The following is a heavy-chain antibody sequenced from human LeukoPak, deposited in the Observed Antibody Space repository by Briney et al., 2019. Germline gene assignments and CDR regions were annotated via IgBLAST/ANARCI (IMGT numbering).Heavy chain of an antibody. V-gene: IGHV3-23*01. D-gene: IGHD2-2*02. J-gene: IGHJ4*02. CDR3: AKDRVGYCSSTSCHTRFDY. CDR1: GFTFSSYA. Sequence: AGGSLRLSCAASGFTFSSYAMSWVRQAPGKGLEWVSSISDSGGSTYYADSVKGRFTISRDNSKNTLYLQMNSLRVEDTAIYYCAKDRVGYCSSTSCHTRFDYWGQGTLVTVSS. CDR2: ISDSGGST.